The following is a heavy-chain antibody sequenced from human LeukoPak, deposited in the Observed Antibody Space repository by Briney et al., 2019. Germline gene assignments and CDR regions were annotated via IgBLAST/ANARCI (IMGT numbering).Heavy chain of an antibody. D-gene: IGHD3-9*01. CDR1: GFRFSNSW. V-gene: IGHV3-74*01. CDR2: MKTDGTRI. Sequence: GGSLRLSCAASGFRFSNSWMYWVRQGPGKGPVWVSRMKTDGTRIEYADSVKGRFTISRDNDKNSVYLQMGSLRVEDAAVYYCVRGFDGTNAFDLWGQGTMVTVSS. CDR3: VRGFDGTNAFDL. J-gene: IGHJ3*01.